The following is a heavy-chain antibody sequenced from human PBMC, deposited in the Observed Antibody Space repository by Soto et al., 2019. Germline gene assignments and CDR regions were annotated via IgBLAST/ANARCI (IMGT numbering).Heavy chain of an antibody. D-gene: IGHD3-22*01. V-gene: IGHV6-1*01. CDR3: ARGYYDSSGYSTPFDY. CDR2: TYYRSKWYN. CDR1: GDSVSSNSAA. Sequence: SQTLSLTCAISGDSVSSNSAAWNWIRQSPSRGLEWLGRTYYRSKWYNDYAVSVKSRITINPDTSKNQFSLQLNSVTPEDTAVYYCARGYYDSSGYSTPFDYWGQGTLVTVSS. J-gene: IGHJ4*02.